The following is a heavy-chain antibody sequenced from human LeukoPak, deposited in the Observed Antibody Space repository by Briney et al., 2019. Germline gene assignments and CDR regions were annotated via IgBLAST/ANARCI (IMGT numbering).Heavy chain of an antibody. CDR3: ARDAGRGSGPSYLDY. D-gene: IGHD3-10*01. V-gene: IGHV4-31*03. J-gene: IGHJ4*02. Sequence: PSETLSLTCTVSGGSLSSGDYYWSWIRQHRGKGLEWIVYIYYRGSSYYNPSLKSRVTISVDTSKNQFSLKLSSVTAADTAVYYCARDAGRGSGPSYLDYWGQGTLVTVSS. CDR2: IYYRGSS. CDR1: GGSLSSGDYY.